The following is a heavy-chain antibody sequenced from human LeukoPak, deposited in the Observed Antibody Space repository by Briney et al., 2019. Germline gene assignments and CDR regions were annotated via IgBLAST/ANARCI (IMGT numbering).Heavy chain of an antibody. V-gene: IGHV5-51*01. CDR1: AYNFSGYW. CDR2: IYPADSDT. Sequence: GESLKISCKGSAYNFSGYWIGWARQMAGKGLEWMGIIYPADSDTRYSPSFQGQVTISADKSISTAFLQWSSLKASDTAMYYCARSPSYYYFMDVWGQGTTVTVSS. J-gene: IGHJ6*02. CDR3: ARSPSYYYFMDV.